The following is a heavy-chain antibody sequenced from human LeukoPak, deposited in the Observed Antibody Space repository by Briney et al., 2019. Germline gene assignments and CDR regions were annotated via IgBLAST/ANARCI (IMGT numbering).Heavy chain of an antibody. Sequence: GGSLRLSCAASGFTFSSYEMNWVRQAPGKGLEWVSYISSSGSIYYADSVKGRFTISRDNSKNTLYLQMNSLRAEDTAVYYCARIISGAFDIWGQGTMVTVSS. CDR1: GFTFSSYE. CDR2: ISSSGSI. D-gene: IGHD2/OR15-2a*01. V-gene: IGHV3-48*03. CDR3: ARIISGAFDI. J-gene: IGHJ3*02.